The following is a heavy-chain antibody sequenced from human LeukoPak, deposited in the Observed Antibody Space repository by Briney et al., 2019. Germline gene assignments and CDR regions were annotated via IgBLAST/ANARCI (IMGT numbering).Heavy chain of an antibody. J-gene: IGHJ4*02. CDR3: ARSKMLLREGFDY. CDR1: GGSINNDY. D-gene: IGHD3-16*01. CDR2: IKYNGYT. Sequence: SETLSLTCTVSGGSINNDYWSWIRQPPGKGLEWLGYIKYNGYTNYNPSLKSRVTMSIDASKKQFSLKLSSATAADTAVYYCARSKMLLREGFDYWGQGTLVTVSS. V-gene: IGHV4-59*01.